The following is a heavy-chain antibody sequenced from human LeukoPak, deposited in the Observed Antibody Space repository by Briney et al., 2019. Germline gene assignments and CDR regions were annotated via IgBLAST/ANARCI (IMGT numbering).Heavy chain of an antibody. Sequence: GGSLRLSCAASGFTFSTHWMSWVRQAPGNGLEWVANIKPDGSEKYYVDSVKGRFTISRDNAENSLYLQMNSLRAEDTAVYYCARDRGFECSDTGSFDYWGQGTLVTVSS. D-gene: IGHD3-10*01. J-gene: IGHJ4*02. CDR3: ARDRGFECSDTGSFDY. V-gene: IGHV3-7*01. CDR1: GFTFSTHW. CDR2: IKPDGSEK.